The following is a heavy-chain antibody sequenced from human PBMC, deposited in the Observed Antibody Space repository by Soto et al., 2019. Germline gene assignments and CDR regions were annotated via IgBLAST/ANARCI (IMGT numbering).Heavy chain of an antibody. CDR1: GFTFSCYA. J-gene: IGHJ4*02. V-gene: IGHV3-23*01. Sequence: GGSLRLSCSASGFTFSCYAMRWVRPPPGKGREWVSAISGSGGTTDYAAPVKGRFTISRDDSKNTLYLQMNSLKTEDTAVYYCTTEYYYGSGSYYSVSLNDYWGQGTLVTVSS. D-gene: IGHD3-10*01. CDR3: TTEYYYGSGSYYSVSLNDY. CDR2: ISGSGGTT.